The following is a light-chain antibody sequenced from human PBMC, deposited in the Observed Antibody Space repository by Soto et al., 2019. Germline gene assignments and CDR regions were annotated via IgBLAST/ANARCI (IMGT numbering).Light chain of an antibody. CDR1: QSLLHSDGKTY. V-gene: IGKV2D-29*01. Sequence: DTVMTQTPLSLAVTPGQPASISCKSSQSLLHSDGKTYLYWYLQKAGQPPQSLIYEVSKRFSEVPDRISGSGSGTDFTLKISRVEAEDVGIHYCLQSTQYPITFGQGTRLEI. CDR3: LQSTQYPIT. J-gene: IGKJ5*01. CDR2: EVS.